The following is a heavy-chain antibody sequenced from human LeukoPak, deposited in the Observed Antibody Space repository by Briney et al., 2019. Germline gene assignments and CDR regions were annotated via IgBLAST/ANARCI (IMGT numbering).Heavy chain of an antibody. Sequence: GASVKVSCKASGYTFTSYGINWMRQAPGQGLEWMGWISAYNGNTNYAQKLQGRVTMTTDTSTSTAYMELSRLRSDDTAIYYCALVGEALDYWGQRTLVTVSS. CDR2: ISAYNGNT. V-gene: IGHV1-18*01. CDR3: ALVGEALDY. D-gene: IGHD4-17*01. J-gene: IGHJ4*02. CDR1: GYTFTSYG.